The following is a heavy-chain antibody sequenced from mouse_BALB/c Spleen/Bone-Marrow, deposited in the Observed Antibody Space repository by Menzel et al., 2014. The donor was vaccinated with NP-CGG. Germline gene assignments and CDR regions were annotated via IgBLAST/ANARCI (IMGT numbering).Heavy chain of an antibody. V-gene: IGHV7-3*02. CDR1: GFTFTDYY. J-gene: IGHJ1*01. CDR3: ARDNGSSPSYWFFNV. Sequence: EVQVVESGGGLVQPGGSLRLSCATSGFTFTDYYITWVRQPSGKALEWLSFIRNEANGYTTEYSASVKGRFTISRDNSQSILYLQMNTLRPEDSATYYCARDNGSSPSYWFFNVWGAGTTVTVSS. D-gene: IGHD1-1*01. CDR2: IRNEANGYTT.